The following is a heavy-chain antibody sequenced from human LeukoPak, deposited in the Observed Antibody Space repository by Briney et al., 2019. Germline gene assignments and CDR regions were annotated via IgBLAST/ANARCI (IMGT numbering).Heavy chain of an antibody. CDR1: GFTFNRFW. D-gene: IGHD3-22*01. J-gene: IGHJ4*02. CDR2: ISYDGSNK. V-gene: IGHV3-30*19. Sequence: GGSLRLSCVNSGFTFNRFWMTWVRQAPGKGLEWVAVISYDGSNKYYADSVKGRFTISRDNSKNTLYLQMNSLRAEDTAVYYCARAADTSGYYPAYWGQGTLVTVSS. CDR3: ARAADTSGYYPAY.